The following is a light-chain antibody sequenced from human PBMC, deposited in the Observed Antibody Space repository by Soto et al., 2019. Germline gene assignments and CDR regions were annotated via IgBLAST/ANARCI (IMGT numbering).Light chain of an antibody. CDR2: GDS. CDR1: QTISND. CDR3: QQNNKWPPVT. V-gene: IGKV3-15*01. J-gene: IGKJ4*01. Sequence: EVVMTQSPATVSVSPGEGVTLSCRASQTISNDLAWYQQKPGQAPRLLIYGDSTRATGVPARFSVGGSGTEFTLTLSSLQSEDFAFYYCQQNNKWPPVTFGGGTKVEIK.